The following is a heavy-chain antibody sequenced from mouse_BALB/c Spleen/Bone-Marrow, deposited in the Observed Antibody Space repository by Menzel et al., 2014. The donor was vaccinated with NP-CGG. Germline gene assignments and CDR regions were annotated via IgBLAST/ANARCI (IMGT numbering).Heavy chain of an antibody. CDR3: TRGITTVVATRAMDY. V-gene: IGHV1-5*01. CDR1: GYTSTSYW. J-gene: IGHJ4*01. CDR2: IYPGNSDT. D-gene: IGHD1-1*01. Sequence: VQLQQSGTVLARPGASVKMSCKASGYTSTSYWMHWVKQRPGQGLEWIGAIYPGNSDTSYNQKFKGKAKLTAVTSTSTAYMDLSSLTNEDSAVYYCTRGITTVVATRAMDYWGRGTSVTVSS.